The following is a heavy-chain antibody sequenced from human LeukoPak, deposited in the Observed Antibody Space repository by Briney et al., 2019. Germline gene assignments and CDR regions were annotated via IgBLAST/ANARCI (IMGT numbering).Heavy chain of an antibody. CDR3: ATPLDYYDSSGYHQGGD. D-gene: IGHD3-22*01. CDR2: IKEDGSKK. V-gene: IGHV3-7*03. Sequence: GGSLRLSCAASGFTFSSYGMHWVRQAPGKGLEWVANIKEDGSKKNYVDSVKGRFTIFRDNAKNSLYLQMNSLRAEDTAVYYCATPLDYYDSSGYHQGGDWGQGTLVTVSS. J-gene: IGHJ4*02. CDR1: GFTFSSYG.